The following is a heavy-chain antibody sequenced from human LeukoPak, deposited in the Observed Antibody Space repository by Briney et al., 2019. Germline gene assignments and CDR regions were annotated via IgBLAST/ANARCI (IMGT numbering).Heavy chain of an antibody. CDR2: INSDGSST. V-gene: IGHV3-74*01. J-gene: IGHJ1*01. Sequence: QPGGSLRLSCAASGFTFSSYWMHWVRQAPGKGLVWVSRINSDGSSTSYADSVKGRFTISRDNSKNTLYLQMNSLRAEDTAVYYCARVYSSSWYGQYFQHWGQGTLVTVSS. CDR1: GFTFSSYW. D-gene: IGHD6-13*01. CDR3: ARVYSSSWYGQYFQH.